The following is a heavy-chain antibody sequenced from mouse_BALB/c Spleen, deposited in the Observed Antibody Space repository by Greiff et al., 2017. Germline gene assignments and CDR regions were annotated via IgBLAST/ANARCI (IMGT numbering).Heavy chain of an antibody. V-gene: IGHV2-6-5*01. CDR1: GFSLTDYG. J-gene: IGHJ3*01. CDR3: AKPHYGSSYWFAY. Sequence: VKVVESGPGLVAPSQSLSITCTVSGFSLTDYGVSWIRQPPEKGLEWLGVIWGGGSTYYNSALKSRLSISKDNSKSQVFLKMNSLQTDDTAMYYCAKPHYGSSYWFAYWGQGTLVTVSA. CDR2: IWGGGST. D-gene: IGHD1-1*01.